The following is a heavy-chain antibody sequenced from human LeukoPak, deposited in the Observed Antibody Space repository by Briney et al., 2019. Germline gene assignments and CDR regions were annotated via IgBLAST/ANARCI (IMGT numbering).Heavy chain of an antibody. D-gene: IGHD3-9*01. J-gene: IGHJ4*02. CDR2: ISYDGSNK. Sequence: GGSLRLSWAASGFTFRSDGMDWVRQAPGKGLEWVAVISYDGSNKYYADSVKGRFTISRDNSKNTLYLQMNSLRAEDTAVYYCAKEGRAVYDILTGYSGGIDYWGQGTLVTVSS. CDR1: GFTFRSDG. V-gene: IGHV3-30*18. CDR3: AKEGRAVYDILTGYSGGIDY.